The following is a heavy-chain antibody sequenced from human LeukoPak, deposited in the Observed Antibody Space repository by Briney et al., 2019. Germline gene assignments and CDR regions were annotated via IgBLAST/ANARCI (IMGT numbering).Heavy chain of an antibody. CDR3: ARDRKWATRNWYFDL. D-gene: IGHD5-24*01. J-gene: IGHJ2*01. CDR2: IWYDGSNK. CDR1: GFTFRDYG. Sequence: GGSLRLSCAASGFTFRDYGMHWVRQAPGKGLEWVGVIWYDGSNKYYGDSVKGRFTISRDNSQSTLSLQMDSLRAEDTAIYYCARDRKWATRNWYFDLWGRGTLVTVSS. V-gene: IGHV3-33*01.